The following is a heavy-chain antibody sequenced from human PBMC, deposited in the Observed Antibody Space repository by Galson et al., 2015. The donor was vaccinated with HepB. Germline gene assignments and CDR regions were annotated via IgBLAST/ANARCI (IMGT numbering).Heavy chain of an antibody. CDR2: IYLSDDK. CDR1: GFSLTTSGVG. Sequence: PALVKPTQTLTLTCTFSGFSLTTSGVGVGWIRQTPGKALEWLALIYLSDDKLYSPSLENRLTITKDLSKNQVVLTMTNTDPVDTATYYCAHSLSYDSWSPYSIVGAERFDPWGQGILVTVSS. CDR3: AHSLSYDSWSPYSIVGAERFDP. J-gene: IGHJ5*02. V-gene: IGHV2-5*01. D-gene: IGHD3-3*01.